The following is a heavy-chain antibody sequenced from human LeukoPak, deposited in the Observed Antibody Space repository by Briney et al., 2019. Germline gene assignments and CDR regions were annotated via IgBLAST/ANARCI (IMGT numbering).Heavy chain of an antibody. CDR1: GFTFSSYS. V-gene: IGHV3-21*01. D-gene: IGHD6-13*01. Sequence: KPGGSLRLSCAASGFTFSSYSMNWVRQAPGKGLEWVSSISSSSSYIYYADSVKGRFTISRDNSKNTLYLQMNSLRAEETAVYYCARVGYSSSWHYYMDVWGKGTTVTVSS. CDR2: ISSSSSYI. CDR3: ARVGYSSSWHYYMDV. J-gene: IGHJ6*03.